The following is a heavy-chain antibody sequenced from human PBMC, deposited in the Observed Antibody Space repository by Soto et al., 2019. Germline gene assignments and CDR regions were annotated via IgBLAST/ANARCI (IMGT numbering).Heavy chain of an antibody. CDR2: ISAYNGNT. D-gene: IGHD3-3*01. V-gene: IGHV1-18*01. J-gene: IGHJ5*02. Sequence: ASVKVSCKASGYTFTSYGISWVRQAPGQGLEWMGWISAYNGNTNYAQKLQGRVTMTTDTSTSTAYMELRSLRSDDTAVYYCARACLRFLDWLPSPFDPRGQGTPVTVSS. CDR1: GYTFTSYG. CDR3: ARACLRFLDWLPSPFDP.